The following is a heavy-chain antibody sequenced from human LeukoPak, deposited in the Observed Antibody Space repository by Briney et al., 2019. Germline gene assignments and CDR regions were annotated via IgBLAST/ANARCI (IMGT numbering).Heavy chain of an antibody. CDR3: ARERTTALDY. CDR2: INHSGST. J-gene: IGHJ4*02. Sequence: SETLSLTCAVYGGSFSGYYWSWIRQPPGKGLEWIGEINHSGSTNYNPSLKSRVTISVDTSKNQFSLKLSSVTAADTAVYYCARERTTALDYWGQGTLVTVSS. CDR1: GGSFSGYY. V-gene: IGHV4-34*01. D-gene: IGHD4-17*01.